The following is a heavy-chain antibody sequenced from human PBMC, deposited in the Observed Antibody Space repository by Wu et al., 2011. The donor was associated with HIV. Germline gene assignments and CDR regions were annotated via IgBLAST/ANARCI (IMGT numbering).Heavy chain of an antibody. CDR1: GYTFTSYY. D-gene: IGHD3-16*02. CDR2: IDPSGGST. CDR3: ARSFRDTYFYYYGISV. V-gene: IGHV1-46*01. Sequence: VQLVQSGPEVKKPGASVKVSCKTSGYTFTSYYMHWVRQAPGQGLEWMGVIDPSGGSTTYAQKFQGRVTMTGDTSTSTVYMELSSLRSEDTAVYYCARSFRDTYFYYYGISVWGQGTTVTVSS. J-gene: IGHJ6*02.